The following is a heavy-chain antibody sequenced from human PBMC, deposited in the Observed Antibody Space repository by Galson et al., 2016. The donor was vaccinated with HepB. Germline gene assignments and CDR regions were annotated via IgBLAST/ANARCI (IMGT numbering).Heavy chain of an antibody. CDR2: IKEDGSDK. CDR1: GFPFSSFW. J-gene: IGHJ3*01. V-gene: IGHV3-7*03. D-gene: IGHD2-8*01. CDR3: AREPLMVYDAFDL. Sequence: SLRLSCAASGFPFSSFWMSWVRQAPGKGLEWVANIKEDGSDKYYVDSVKGRFTISRDNAKSSLYLQMNSLRVDDTAVYYCAREPLMVYDAFDLWGQGTMVTVSS.